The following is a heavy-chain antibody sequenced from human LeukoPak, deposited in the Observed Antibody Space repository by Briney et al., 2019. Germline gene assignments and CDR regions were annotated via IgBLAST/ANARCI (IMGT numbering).Heavy chain of an antibody. V-gene: IGHV4-59*08. J-gene: IGHJ4*02. CDR3: ARHTEMATIGPPSY. D-gene: IGHD5-24*01. CDR1: GCSISSYY. Sequence: SETLSLTCTVSGCSISSYYWSWIRQPPGKGLEWIGYIYYSGSTNYNPSLKSRVTISVDTSKNQFSLKLSSVTAADTAVYYCARHTEMATIGPPSYWGQGTLVTVSS. CDR2: IYYSGST.